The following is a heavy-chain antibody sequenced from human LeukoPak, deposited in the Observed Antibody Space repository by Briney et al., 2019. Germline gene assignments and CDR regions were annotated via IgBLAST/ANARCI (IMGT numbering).Heavy chain of an antibody. Sequence: SETLSLTCTVSGGSISSYYWSWVRQPPGKGLEWVGYIYYSGSTNYNPSLKSRVTISVDTSKNQFSLKLSSVTAADTAVYYCAGDKDYVSYYFDYWGQGTLVTVSS. CDR2: IYYSGST. CDR3: AGDKDYVSYYFDY. D-gene: IGHD4-17*01. J-gene: IGHJ4*02. V-gene: IGHV4-59*12. CDR1: GGSISSYY.